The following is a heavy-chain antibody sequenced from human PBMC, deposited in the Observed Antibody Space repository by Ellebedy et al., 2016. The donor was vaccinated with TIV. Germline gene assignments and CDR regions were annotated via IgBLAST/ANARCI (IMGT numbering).Heavy chain of an antibody. CDR2: ISGNGGST. CDR1: GFTFSSYA. J-gene: IGHJ4*02. D-gene: IGHD3-22*01. CDR3: AKSSGYSVIVVADY. V-gene: IGHV3-23*01. Sequence: GGSLRLSXAASGFTFSSYAMSWVRQAPGKGLEWVSAISGNGGSTYYADSMKGRFTISRDNSKNTLYLQMNSLRAEDTAVYYCAKSSGYSVIVVADYWGQGTLVTVSS.